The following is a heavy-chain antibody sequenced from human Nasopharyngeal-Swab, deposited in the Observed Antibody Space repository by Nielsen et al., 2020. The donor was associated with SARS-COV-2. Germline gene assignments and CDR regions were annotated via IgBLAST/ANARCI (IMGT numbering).Heavy chain of an antibody. J-gene: IGHJ6*03. V-gene: IGHV4-31*02. CDR2: IYYSGST. D-gene: IGHD2-15*01. CDR3: ARLLIAANGHYMDV. Sequence: WIRQPPEKGLEWIGYIYYSGSTYSNPSLKSRVTISVDTSKNQFSLKLSSVTAADTAVYYCARLLIAANGHYMDVWGKGTTVTVSS.